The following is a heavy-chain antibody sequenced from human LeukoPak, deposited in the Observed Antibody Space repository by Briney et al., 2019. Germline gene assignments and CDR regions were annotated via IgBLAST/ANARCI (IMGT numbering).Heavy chain of an antibody. V-gene: IGHV4-59*01. Sequence: SETLSLTCTVSGGSLSSYYWSWLRQPPGKGLEWIGYIYYSGSTNYNPSLKSRVTISVDTSKNQFSLKLSSVTAADTAVYYCARSTAYDYVWGTFDYWGQGTLVTVSS. D-gene: IGHD3-16*01. CDR2: IYYSGST. CDR1: GGSLSSYY. CDR3: ARSTAYDYVWGTFDY. J-gene: IGHJ4*02.